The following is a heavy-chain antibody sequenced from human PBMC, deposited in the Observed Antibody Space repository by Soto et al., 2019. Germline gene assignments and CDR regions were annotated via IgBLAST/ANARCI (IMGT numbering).Heavy chain of an antibody. Sequence: SGTVSQTGTVSDSANSGSRYYRDWIRQPPGKGLEWIGSIFYSGSTYYNPSLKSRVTISVDTSKNQFSLKLGSVTAADTAVYYCAKLPWADYGGIFDPWGRGTLVTVSA. CDR1: DSANSGSRYY. J-gene: IGHJ5*02. CDR2: IFYSGST. V-gene: IGHV4-39*07. D-gene: IGHD4-17*01. CDR3: AKLPWADYGGIFDP.